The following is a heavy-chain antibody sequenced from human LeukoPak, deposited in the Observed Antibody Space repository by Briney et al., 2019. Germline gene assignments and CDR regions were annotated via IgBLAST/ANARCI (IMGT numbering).Heavy chain of an antibody. CDR1: GGSISSGSYY. CDR3: ARGVGPYNWFDP. V-gene: IGHV4-61*02. Sequence: SQTLSLTCTVSGGSISSGSYYWSWIRQPAGKGLEWIGRIYTSWSTNYNPSLKSRVTISVDTSKNQFSLKLSSVTAADTAVYYCARGVGPYNWFDPWGQGTLVTVSS. D-gene: IGHD2-15*01. J-gene: IGHJ5*02. CDR2: IYTSWST.